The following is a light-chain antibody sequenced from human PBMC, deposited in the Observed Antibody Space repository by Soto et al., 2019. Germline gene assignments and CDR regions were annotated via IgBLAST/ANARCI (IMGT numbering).Light chain of an antibody. CDR3: QQYYNTLWT. Sequence: DIVLTQSPASLAVSLGERATVICSSIHTLLYPSSNKNFLAWYQQKPGQPPKLLIYWASTRESGVPDRFRGGGSGTDFTLTIDSLQAEDVAVYYCQQYYNTLWTFGQGTKVDIK. CDR1: HTLLYPSSNKNF. CDR2: WAS. J-gene: IGKJ1*01. V-gene: IGKV4-1*01.